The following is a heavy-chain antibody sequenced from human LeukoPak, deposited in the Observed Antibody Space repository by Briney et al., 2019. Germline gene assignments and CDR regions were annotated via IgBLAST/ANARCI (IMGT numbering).Heavy chain of an antibody. CDR1: GGSISSYY. CDR3: AGGFDSNPDY. CDR2: IFYSGST. V-gene: IGHV4-59*01. J-gene: IGHJ4*02. Sequence: SETLSLTCTVSGGSISSYYWSWIRQSPGKGLEWIGYIFYSGSTNYNPSFKSRVTISIDTSKNHFSLKLSSVTAADTAVYYCAGGFDSNPDYWGQGTLVTVSS. D-gene: IGHD3-16*01.